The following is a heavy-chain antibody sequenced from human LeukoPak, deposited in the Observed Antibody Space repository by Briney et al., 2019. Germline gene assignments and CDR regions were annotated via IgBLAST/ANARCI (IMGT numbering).Heavy chain of an antibody. CDR1: GGSFRGYY. CDR3: AIVSVAVAGHYYYYGMDV. CDR2: INHSGST. Sequence: SEPLSLTCAVYGGSFRGYYWSWIRQPPGKGLEWIGDINHSGSTNYNPSLKSRVTISVDTSKNQFSLKLSSVTAADTAVYYCAIVSVAVAGHYYYYGMDVWGKGTTVTVSS. V-gene: IGHV4-34*01. D-gene: IGHD6-19*01. J-gene: IGHJ6*04.